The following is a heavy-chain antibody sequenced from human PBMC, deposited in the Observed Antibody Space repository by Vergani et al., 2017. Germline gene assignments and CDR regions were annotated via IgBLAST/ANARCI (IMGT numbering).Heavy chain of an antibody. CDR2: TYYRSKWYN. V-gene: IGHV6-1*01. CDR1: GDSVSSNSAA. J-gene: IGHJ4*02. CDR3: ARSIGFSGYYYDSSGYYGFDY. D-gene: IGHD3-22*01. Sequence: QVQLQQSGPGLVKPSQTLSLTCAISGDSVSSNSAAWNWIRQSPSRGLEWLGRTYYRSKWYNDYAVSVKSRITINPDTSKNQFSLQLNSVTPEATAVYYCARSIGFSGYYYDSSGYYGFDYWGQGTLVTVSS.